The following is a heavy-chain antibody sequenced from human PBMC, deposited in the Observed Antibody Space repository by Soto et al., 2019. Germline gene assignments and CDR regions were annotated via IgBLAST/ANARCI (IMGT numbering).Heavy chain of an antibody. D-gene: IGHD3-10*01. Sequence: QITLKESGPTLVKPTQTLTLTCTFSGFSLTTSGVGVGWIRQPPGKALEWLALIYWDDDKRYSPSLKSRLTITKDTSKNQVVLTMTNVDPVDTATYSCARYRVRGVRGAYGMDVWGQGTTVTVSS. CDR1: GFSLTTSGVG. CDR2: IYWDDDK. J-gene: IGHJ6*02. CDR3: ARYRVRGVRGAYGMDV. V-gene: IGHV2-5*02.